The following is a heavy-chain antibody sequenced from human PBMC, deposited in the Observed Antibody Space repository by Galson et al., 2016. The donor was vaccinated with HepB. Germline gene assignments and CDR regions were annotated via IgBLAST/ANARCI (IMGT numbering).Heavy chain of an antibody. Sequence: SVKVSCKASGFAFSTSAVQWVRQARGQRLGLIGWLVVGSGNTHNAQKFQERVTITRDMSTSTAYMELSSLRSEDTAVYYCAKFSLEGRWLHLAQHGDEAFNIWGQGTLVTVSS. V-gene: IGHV1-58*01. D-gene: IGHD5-12*01. CDR1: GFAFSTSA. CDR3: AKFSLEGRWLHLAQHGDEAFNI. CDR2: LVVGSGNT. J-gene: IGHJ3*02.